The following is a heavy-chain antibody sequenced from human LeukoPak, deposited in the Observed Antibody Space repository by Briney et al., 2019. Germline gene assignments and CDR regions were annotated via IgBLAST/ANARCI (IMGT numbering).Heavy chain of an antibody. J-gene: IGHJ3*02. CDR3: AREVPYDILTGYTNDAFDI. CDR2: INPSGGST. V-gene: IGHV1-46*01. Sequence: PGGSLRLSCAASGYTFTSYYMHWVRQAPGQGLEWMGIINPSGGSTSYAQKFQGRVTMTRDMSTSTVYMELSSLRSEDTAVYYCAREVPYDILTGYTNDAFDIWGQGTMVTVSS. CDR1: GYTFTSYY. D-gene: IGHD3-9*01.